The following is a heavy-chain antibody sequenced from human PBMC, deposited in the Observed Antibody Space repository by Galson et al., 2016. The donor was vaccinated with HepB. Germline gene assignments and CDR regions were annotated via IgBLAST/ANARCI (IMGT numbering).Heavy chain of an antibody. CDR3: ARADSVFDC. Sequence: SLRLSCAASGFTLRSYAMNWVRQAPGKGLEWVSSISSSSTYIYYADSVKGRFTISRDNAKNSLYLQMNSLRAEDTAVYYCARADSVFDCWGQGTLVTVSS. CDR2: ISSSSTYI. V-gene: IGHV3-21*01. CDR1: GFTLRSYA. D-gene: IGHD2-15*01. J-gene: IGHJ4*02.